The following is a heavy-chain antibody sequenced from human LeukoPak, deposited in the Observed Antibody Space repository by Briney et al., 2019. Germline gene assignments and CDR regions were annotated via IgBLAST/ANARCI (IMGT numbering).Heavy chain of an antibody. D-gene: IGHD4-23*01. CDR3: ARGFSHGNSYYSYYMDV. V-gene: IGHV3-20*04. Sequence: GGSLRLSCAASGFTFDDYGMSWVRQAPGKGLEWVSGINWNGGSTGYADSVKGRFSISRDNAKNSLYLQMNSLRAEDTALYYCARGFSHGNSYYSYYMDVWGKGTTVTVSS. CDR2: INWNGGST. J-gene: IGHJ6*03. CDR1: GFTFDDYG.